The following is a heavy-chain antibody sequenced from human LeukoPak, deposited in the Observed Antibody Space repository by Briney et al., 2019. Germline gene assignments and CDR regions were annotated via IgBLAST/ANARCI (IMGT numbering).Heavy chain of an antibody. CDR1: GYTFTSYA. Sequence: VSVKVSCKASGYTFTSYAMHWVRQAPGQRLERMGWINAGNGNTKYSQKFQGRVTITRDTSASTAYMELSSLRSEDTAVYYCARISSSWYYFDYWGQGTLVTVSS. CDR2: INAGNGNT. CDR3: ARISSSWYYFDY. J-gene: IGHJ4*02. D-gene: IGHD6-13*01. V-gene: IGHV1-3*01.